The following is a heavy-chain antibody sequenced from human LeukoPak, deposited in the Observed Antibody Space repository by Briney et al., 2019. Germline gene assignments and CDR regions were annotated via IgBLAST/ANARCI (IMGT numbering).Heavy chain of an antibody. D-gene: IGHD3-22*01. CDR1: GYTFTGYY. V-gene: IGHV1-2*02. CDR3: ARDYDSSGWAAFDF. J-gene: IGHJ3*01. CDR2: INPNSGGT. Sequence: ASVKVSSKTSGYTFTGYYMHWVRQAPGQGFEWMGWINPNSGGTNYAQKFQGRVTMTRDTSISTAYMELSRLRSDDTAVYYCARDYDSSGWAAFDFGIQGTMAIVSS.